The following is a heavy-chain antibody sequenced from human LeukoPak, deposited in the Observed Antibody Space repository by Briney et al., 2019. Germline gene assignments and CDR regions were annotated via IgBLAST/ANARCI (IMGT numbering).Heavy chain of an antibody. D-gene: IGHD5-12*01. CDR2: ISPNTGDS. CDR3: AREYSGGYFDY. V-gene: IGHV1-46*01. J-gene: IGHJ4*02. Sequence: ASVKLSCKTSGYHFISYFLHWVRQAPGQGLEWMGIISPNTGDSNYAQRFQGRVTMTRDTSTSTVYMELSSLRSEDTAFYYCAREYSGGYFDYWGQGTLVTVSS. CDR1: GYHFISYF.